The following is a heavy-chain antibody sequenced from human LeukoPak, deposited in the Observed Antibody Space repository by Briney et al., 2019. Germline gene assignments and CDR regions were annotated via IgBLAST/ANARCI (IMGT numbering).Heavy chain of an antibody. CDR1: GGSISSYY. D-gene: IGHD6-19*01. Sequence: PSETLSLTCTVSGGSISSYYWSWIRQPPGKGLEWIGYIYYSGSTNYNPSLKSRVIISVDTSKNQFSLKLSSVTAADTAVYYCARAGSSGWYGEYWGQGTLVTVSS. CDR3: ARAGSSGWYGEY. V-gene: IGHV4-59*01. CDR2: IYYSGST. J-gene: IGHJ4*02.